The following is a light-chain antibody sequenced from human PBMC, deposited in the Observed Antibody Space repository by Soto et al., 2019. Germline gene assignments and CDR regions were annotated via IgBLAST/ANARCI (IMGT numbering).Light chain of an antibody. Sequence: GLTQSPGTLSLSPGERATLSSRASQSVSSSYLAWYQQKPGQAPRLLIYDASTRATGIPARFSGSGSGTDFTLTISSLEPEDFPVYYCQQRSNWPTFGGGTKV. V-gene: IGKV3D-20*02. J-gene: IGKJ4*01. CDR1: QSVSSSY. CDR2: DAS. CDR3: QQRSNWPT.